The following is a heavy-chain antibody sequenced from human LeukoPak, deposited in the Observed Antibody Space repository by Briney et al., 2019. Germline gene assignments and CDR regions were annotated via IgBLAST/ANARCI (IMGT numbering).Heavy chain of an antibody. V-gene: IGHV3-53*01. J-gene: IGHJ4*02. CDR1: GFTFSSYA. CDR2: IYSDGST. Sequence: GGSLRLSCAASGFTFSSYAMSWVRQAPGKGLEWVSFIYSDGSTYYADSVKGRFTISRDTSKNTLYLQMNSLRAEDTAVYFCARVVTGTTYLRLYYFDSWGQGTLVTVSS. CDR3: ARVVTGTTYLRLYYFDS. D-gene: IGHD1-7*01.